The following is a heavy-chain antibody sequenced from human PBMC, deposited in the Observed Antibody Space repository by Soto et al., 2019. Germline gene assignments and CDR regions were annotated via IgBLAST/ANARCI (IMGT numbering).Heavy chain of an antibody. CDR1: GFTFSSYA. D-gene: IGHD3-3*01. Sequence: QVQLVESGEGVVQPGRSLRLSGAASGFTFSSYAMHWVRQAPGKGLEWVAVISYDGSNKYYADSVKGRFTISRDNSKNTLYLQMNSLRAEDTAVYYCARGGPRRWSGSSFDYWGQGTLVTVSS. CDR2: ISYDGSNK. V-gene: IGHV3-30-3*01. J-gene: IGHJ4*02. CDR3: ARGGPRRWSGSSFDY.